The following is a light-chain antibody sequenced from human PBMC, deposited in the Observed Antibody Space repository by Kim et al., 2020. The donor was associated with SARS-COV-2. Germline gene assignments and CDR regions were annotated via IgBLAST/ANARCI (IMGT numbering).Light chain of an antibody. V-gene: IGKV1-39*01. CDR3: QQSYSTPYT. Sequence: GSVGDRVTITGRASQRITNHLNWYQQKPGKAPNLLIYAASSLQSGVPSRFSGSGSGTDFSLTISSLQPEDSATYYCQQSYSTPYTFGQGTKLEI. CDR1: QRITNH. CDR2: AAS. J-gene: IGKJ2*01.